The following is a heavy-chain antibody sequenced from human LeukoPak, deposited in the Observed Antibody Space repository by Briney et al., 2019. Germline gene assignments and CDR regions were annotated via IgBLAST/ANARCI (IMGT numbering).Heavy chain of an antibody. J-gene: IGHJ4*02. CDR2: ISGSGGST. D-gene: IGHD6-13*01. V-gene: IGHV3-23*01. Sequence: GGSLRLPCAASGFTFNDYAMSWVRQAPGKGLEWLSTISGSGGSTYYADSVRGRFTIPRDNSKNTLYLQMNSLRAEDTAVYYCAKAGYLKTPDSLRYYFDYWGQGTLVTVSS. CDR3: AKAGYLKTPDSLRYYFDY. CDR1: GFTFNDYA.